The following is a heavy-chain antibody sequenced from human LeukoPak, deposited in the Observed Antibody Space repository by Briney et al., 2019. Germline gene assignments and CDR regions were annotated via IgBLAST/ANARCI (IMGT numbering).Heavy chain of an antibody. CDR3: AKAGYFEY. CDR2: ITSGGST. CDR1: GFTFSNYA. Sequence: GGSLRLSCAASGFTFSNYAMSWVRQAPGKGLEWVSAITSGGSTYHADSVKGRFTISRDNSKNTLYLQMNSLRAEDTAVYYCAKAGYFEYWGQGTLVTVSS. J-gene: IGHJ4*02. D-gene: IGHD3-10*01. V-gene: IGHV3-23*01.